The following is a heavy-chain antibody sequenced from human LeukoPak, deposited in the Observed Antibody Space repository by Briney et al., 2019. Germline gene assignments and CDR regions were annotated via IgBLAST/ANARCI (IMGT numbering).Heavy chain of an antibody. J-gene: IGHJ4*02. D-gene: IGHD3-22*01. Sequence: GGSLRLSCAAAGFTFSSYAMSWVRQAPGKGLEWVSAIGGTNGRTYYADSVKGRFTISRDNSKNTLFLQMNSLRDEDTAVYYCAKHYYDSSGTPRYFDYWGQGTLVTGSS. CDR3: AKHYYDSSGTPRYFDY. CDR1: GFTFSSYA. CDR2: IGGTNGRT. V-gene: IGHV3-23*01.